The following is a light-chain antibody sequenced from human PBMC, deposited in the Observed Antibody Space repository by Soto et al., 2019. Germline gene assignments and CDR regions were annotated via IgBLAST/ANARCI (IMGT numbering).Light chain of an antibody. CDR2: AAS. V-gene: IGKV1-6*01. CDR3: LQDYNYPLT. Sequence: AIQMTQSPSSLSASVRDRVTITCRASQGIRNDLGWYQQKPGKAPKLLIYAASSLQSGVPTRFSGSGSGTDFTLTGSCLQRVDFVSYYCLQDYNYPLTFGQGTNVEIK. J-gene: IGKJ1*01. CDR1: QGIRND.